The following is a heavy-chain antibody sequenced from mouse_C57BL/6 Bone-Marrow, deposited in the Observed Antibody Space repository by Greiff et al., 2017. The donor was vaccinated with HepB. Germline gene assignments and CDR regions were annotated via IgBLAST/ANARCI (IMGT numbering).Heavy chain of an antibody. Sequence: EVKLVESGGGLVQPGGSLSLSCAASGFIFTDYYMSWVRQPPGKALEWLGFIRNKANGYTTEYSASVKGRFTISRDNSQSILYLQMNALRAEDSATYYCARYAYGSLDYWGQGTTLTVSS. CDR1: GFIFTDYY. CDR3: ARYAYGSLDY. V-gene: IGHV7-3*01. CDR2: IRNKANGYTT. D-gene: IGHD1-1*01. J-gene: IGHJ2*01.